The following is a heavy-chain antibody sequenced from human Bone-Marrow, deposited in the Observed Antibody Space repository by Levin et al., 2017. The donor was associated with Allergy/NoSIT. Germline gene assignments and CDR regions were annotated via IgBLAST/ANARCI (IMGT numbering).Heavy chain of an antibody. CDR2: IHYSGNT. CDR3: ARHGDSRGWYVGDF. V-gene: IGHV4-59*08. CDR1: GGSISGYY. D-gene: IGHD6-19*01. Sequence: SETLSLTCTVSGGSISGYYWSWIRQPPGEGLEWIGFIHYSGNTNYNPSLKSRLTISVDTSKNHLSLRLNSVTAADTAVYYCARHGDSRGWYVGDFWGQGNLVTVSS. J-gene: IGHJ4*02.